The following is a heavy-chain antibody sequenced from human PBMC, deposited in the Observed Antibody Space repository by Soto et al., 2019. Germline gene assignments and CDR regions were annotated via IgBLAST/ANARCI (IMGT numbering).Heavy chain of an antibody. J-gene: IGHJ4*02. CDR1: GGSISSYY. V-gene: IGHV4-59*01. CDR2: IFYSGST. D-gene: IGHD3-10*02. CDR3: ASMIGDPVLSFDS. Sequence: QVQLQESGPGLVKPSETLSLTCTVSGGSISSYYWSWIRQPPGKGLEWIGFIFYSGSTSYSPSLKSRVTISIDTSENQFSLKLSSVTAADTAVYCCASMIGDPVLSFDSWGQGTLVAVSS.